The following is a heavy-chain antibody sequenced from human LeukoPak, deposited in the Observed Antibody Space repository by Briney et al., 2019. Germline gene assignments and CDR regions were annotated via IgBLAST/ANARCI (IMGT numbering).Heavy chain of an antibody. J-gene: IGHJ4*02. D-gene: IGHD2-2*01. CDR2: ISGSGGST. CDR3: AKDPTYCSSTSCPDY. V-gene: IGHV3-23*01. CDR1: GFTFSSYA. Sequence: PGGSLRLSCAASGFTFSSYAMSWVRQAPGKGLEWVSAISGSGGSTYYADSVKGRFTISRDNSKNTLYLQMNSLRAEDTSVYYCAKDPTYCSSTSCPDYWGQGTLVTVSS.